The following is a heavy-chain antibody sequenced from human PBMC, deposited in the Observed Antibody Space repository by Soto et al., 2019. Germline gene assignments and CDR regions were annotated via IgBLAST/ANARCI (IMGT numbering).Heavy chain of an antibody. V-gene: IGHV1-18*01. CDR3: ARDNTIFGVVIPLDAFDI. CDR1: GYTFTSYG. D-gene: IGHD3-3*01. Sequence: ASVKVSCKASGYTFTSYGISWVLQAPGQGLEWMGWISAYNGNTNYAQKLQGRVTMTTDTSTSTAYMELRSLRSDDTAVYYCARDNTIFGVVIPLDAFDIWGQGTMVTVSS. J-gene: IGHJ3*02. CDR2: ISAYNGNT.